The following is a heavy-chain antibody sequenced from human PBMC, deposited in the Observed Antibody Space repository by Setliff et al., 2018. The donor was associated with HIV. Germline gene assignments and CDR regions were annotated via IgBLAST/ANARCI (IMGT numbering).Heavy chain of an antibody. J-gene: IGHJ4*02. CDR3: AREQGFRADFDY. D-gene: IGHD3-10*01. CDR2: IRSKTYSAAT. Sequence: SLRLSRTASGFTIGDYAMSWVRQAPGKGLEWVGFIRSKTYSAATTYAESVKGRFSISRDDSKSIAYLQMNSLKTEDTAVYYCAREQGFRADFDYWGQGTLVTVSS. V-gene: IGHV3-49*04. CDR1: GFTIGDYA.